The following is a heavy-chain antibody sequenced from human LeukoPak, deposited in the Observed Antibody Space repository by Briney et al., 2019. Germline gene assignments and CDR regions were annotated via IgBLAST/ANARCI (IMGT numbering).Heavy chain of an antibody. CDR3: VRVDYDRSGEDANAEYFQH. J-gene: IGHJ1*01. CDR2: ISSSDSTI. Sequence: GGSLRLSCAASGFTFSSYEMNWVRQAPGKGLEWVSYISSSDSTIYYADSVKGRFTISRDNAKNSLYLQMNSLRAEDTAIYYCVRVDYDRSGEDANAEYFQHWGQGTLVTVSS. D-gene: IGHD3-22*01. V-gene: IGHV3-48*03. CDR1: GFTFSSYE.